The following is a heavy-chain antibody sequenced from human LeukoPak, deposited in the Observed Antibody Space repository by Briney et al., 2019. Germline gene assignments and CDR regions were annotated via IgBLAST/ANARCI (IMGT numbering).Heavy chain of an antibody. Sequence: GGSLRLSCAASGFTFSSYSMNWVRQAPGKGLEWVANIKQDGSEKYYVDSVKGRFTISRDNAKNSLYLQMNSLRAEDTAVYYCARASYAAAHADYWGQGTLVTVSS. V-gene: IGHV3-7*01. CDR3: ARASYAAAHADY. J-gene: IGHJ4*02. CDR2: IKQDGSEK. CDR1: GFTFSSYS. D-gene: IGHD6-13*01.